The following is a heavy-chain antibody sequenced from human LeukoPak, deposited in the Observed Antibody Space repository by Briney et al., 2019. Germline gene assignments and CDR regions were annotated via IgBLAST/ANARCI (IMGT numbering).Heavy chain of an antibody. CDR3: ARVDGWLQSSVTLDY. Sequence: GGSLRLSCAASGFTFSSYEMNWVRQAPGKGLEWVSYISSSGSTIYYADSVKGRFTISRDNAKNSLYLQMNSLRAEDTAVYYCARVDGWLQSSVTLDYWGQGTLVTVSS. CDR2: ISSSGSTI. V-gene: IGHV3-48*03. J-gene: IGHJ4*02. D-gene: IGHD5-24*01. CDR1: GFTFSSYE.